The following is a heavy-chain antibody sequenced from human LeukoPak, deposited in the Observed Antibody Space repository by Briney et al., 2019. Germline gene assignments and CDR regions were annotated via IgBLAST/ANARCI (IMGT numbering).Heavy chain of an antibody. Sequence: GASVKVSCKASGYIFTSYAIHWVRQAPGQRLEWMGWINAGNGNTKYSQKFQGRVTITRDTSASTAYMELSSLRSEDTAVYYCVQESSSWRFDYWGQGTLVTVSS. V-gene: IGHV1-3*01. CDR1: GYIFTSYA. D-gene: IGHD6-13*01. CDR2: INAGNGNT. J-gene: IGHJ4*02. CDR3: VQESSSWRFDY.